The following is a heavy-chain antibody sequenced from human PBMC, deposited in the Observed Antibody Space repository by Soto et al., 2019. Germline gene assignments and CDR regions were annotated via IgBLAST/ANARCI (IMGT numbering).Heavy chain of an antibody. D-gene: IGHD2-21*01. CDR2: IYYSGST. V-gene: IGHV4-59*01. J-gene: IGHJ4*01. CDR1: AGSISSYY. Sequence: SETLSHTCTVSAGSISSYYWSWIRHPPGKGLEWIGYIYYSGSTNYNPSLKSRVTVSVDTSKNQFSLKLSSVTAADTAVYYCARRDRASYYFCGQGTLVTISS. CDR3: ARRDRASYYF.